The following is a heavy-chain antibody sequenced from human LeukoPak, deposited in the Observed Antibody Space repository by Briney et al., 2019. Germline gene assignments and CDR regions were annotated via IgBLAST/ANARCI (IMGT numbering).Heavy chain of an antibody. Sequence: GGTLRLSCAASGITFSSYGMSWVRQAPGKGLEWVSAISGSGGSTYYADSVKGRFTISRDNSKNTLYLQMNSLRAEDTAVYYCAKVTYGSGTYGAFDSWGQGTLVTVSS. CDR1: GITFSSYG. J-gene: IGHJ4*02. CDR2: ISGSGGST. CDR3: AKVTYGSGTYGAFDS. V-gene: IGHV3-23*01. D-gene: IGHD3-10*01.